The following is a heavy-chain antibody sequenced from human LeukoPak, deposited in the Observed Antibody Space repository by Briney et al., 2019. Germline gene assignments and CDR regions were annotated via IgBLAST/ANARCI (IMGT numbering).Heavy chain of an antibody. Sequence: ASVKVSCKASGYTFTSYDINWVRQAAGQGLEWMGWMNPQSSKVGYAQKFQGRLTMTWDTSISTAYMELSSLTSDDTAVYYCARIPQRVPPNWFDPWGQGTLVTVSS. CDR3: ARIPQRVPPNWFDP. CDR2: MNPQSSKV. CDR1: GYTFTSYD. D-gene: IGHD2-2*01. V-gene: IGHV1-8*01. J-gene: IGHJ5*02.